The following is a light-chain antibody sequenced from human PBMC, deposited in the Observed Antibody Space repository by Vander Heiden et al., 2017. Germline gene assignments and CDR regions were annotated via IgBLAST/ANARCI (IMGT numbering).Light chain of an antibody. Sequence: QSVLPQPPSASGPPGQGVTIPCSGSSSNIGSNTVNWYQQLPGTAPKLLIYSNNQRPSGVPDRFSGSKSGTSASLAISGLQSEDEADYYCAAWDDSLNGGVFGGGTKLTVL. V-gene: IGLV1-44*01. CDR1: SSNIGSNT. J-gene: IGLJ3*02. CDR3: AAWDDSLNGGV. CDR2: SNN.